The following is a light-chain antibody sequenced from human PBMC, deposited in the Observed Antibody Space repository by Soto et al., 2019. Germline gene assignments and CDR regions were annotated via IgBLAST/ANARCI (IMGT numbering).Light chain of an antibody. CDR3: CSYAGSSSFYV. V-gene: IGLV2-23*03. CDR2: ECS. J-gene: IGLJ1*01. Sequence: QSVLTQPASVSGSPGQSITISCTGTSSDVGSYNLVSWYQQHPGKAPKLMIYECSKRRSGVSSRFSGSKSSNTATLTTSGLQAEDEADYYCCSYAGSSSFYVSGTGTKVTAL. CDR1: SSDVGSYNL.